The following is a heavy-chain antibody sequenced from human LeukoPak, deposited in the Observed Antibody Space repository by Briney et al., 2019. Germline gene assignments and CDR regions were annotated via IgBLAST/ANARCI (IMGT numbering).Heavy chain of an antibody. Sequence: ASVKVSCKASVYTFTNYDINWVRQATGQGLEWMGWMNPNSGNTGYAQKFQGRVTMTRNTSISTAYMELSSLRSEDTAVYYCARAKPAQLLFDYWGQGTLVTVSS. CDR1: VYTFTNYD. CDR2: MNPNSGNT. D-gene: IGHD5-18*01. V-gene: IGHV1-8*01. CDR3: ARAKPAQLLFDY. J-gene: IGHJ4*02.